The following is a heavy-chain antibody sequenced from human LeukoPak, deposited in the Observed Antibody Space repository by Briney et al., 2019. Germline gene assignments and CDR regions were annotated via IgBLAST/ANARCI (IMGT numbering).Heavy chain of an antibody. CDR2: ISSSGSTI. D-gene: IGHD3-9*01. J-gene: IGHJ4*02. V-gene: IGHV3-48*03. CDR1: GFTFSSYE. Sequence: GGSLILSCAASGFTFSSYEMNWVRQAPGKGLEWVSYISSSGSTIYYADSVKGRFTISRDNAKDSLYLQMNSLRAEDTAVYYCASRYYDILTGYFDYWGQGTLVTVSS. CDR3: ASRYYDILTGYFDY.